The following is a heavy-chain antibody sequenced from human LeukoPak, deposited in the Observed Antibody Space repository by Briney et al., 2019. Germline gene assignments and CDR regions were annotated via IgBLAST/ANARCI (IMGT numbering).Heavy chain of an antibody. J-gene: IGHJ4*02. Sequence: ASVKVSCTASGYTFTNYDINWVRQATGQGLEWMGWMNPKSGNTGCAQKLQGRVTMTTDTSTSTAYMELRSLRSDDTAVYYCAREDSGIAAAVAFDYWGQGTLVTVSS. CDR3: AREDSGIAAAVAFDY. D-gene: IGHD6-13*01. CDR1: GYTFTNYD. V-gene: IGHV1-8*02. CDR2: MNPKSGNT.